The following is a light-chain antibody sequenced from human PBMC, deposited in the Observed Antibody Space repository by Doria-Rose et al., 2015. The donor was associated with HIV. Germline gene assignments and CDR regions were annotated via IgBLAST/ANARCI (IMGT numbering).Light chain of an antibody. CDR1: QSVGSR. J-gene: IGKJ1*01. Sequence: DIRLTQSPSTVSASVGDRVTITCRASQSVGSRLAWYQQRPGKAPKLLIYRASTLQREVPSRFSGSGSVTAFTLTINSLQPDDFATYYCQHYNVYPWTFGRGTKVEVK. V-gene: IGKV1-5*03. CDR3: QHYNVYPWT. CDR2: RAS.